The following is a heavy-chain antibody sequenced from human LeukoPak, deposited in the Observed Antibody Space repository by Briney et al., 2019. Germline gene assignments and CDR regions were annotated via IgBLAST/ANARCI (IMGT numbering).Heavy chain of an antibody. D-gene: IGHD3-16*01. Sequence: GGSLRLSCAASGFSFSNYGMHWVRQAPGKGLEWVANIKQDGSEKYYVDSVKGRFTISRDNAKNSLYLQMNSLRAEDTAVYYCARDGVDGDYMDVWGKGTTVTVSS. CDR1: GFSFSNYG. V-gene: IGHV3-7*01. CDR3: ARDGVDGDYMDV. CDR2: IKQDGSEK. J-gene: IGHJ6*03.